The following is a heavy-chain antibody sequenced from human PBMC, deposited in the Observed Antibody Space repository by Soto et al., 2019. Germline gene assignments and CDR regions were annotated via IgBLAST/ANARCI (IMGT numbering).Heavy chain of an antibody. Sequence: TLSLTCTVSGGSISSYYWSWIRQPPGKGLEWIGYIYYSGSTNYNPPLKSRVTISVDTSKNQFSLKLSSVTAADTAVYYCARVSTRYGDYELDYWGQGTLVTVSS. CDR3: ARVSTRYGDYELDY. V-gene: IGHV4-59*01. D-gene: IGHD4-17*01. CDR2: IYYSGST. CDR1: GGSISSYY. J-gene: IGHJ4*02.